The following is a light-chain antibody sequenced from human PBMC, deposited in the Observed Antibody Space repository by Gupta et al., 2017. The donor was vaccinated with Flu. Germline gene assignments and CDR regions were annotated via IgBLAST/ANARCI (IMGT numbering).Light chain of an antibody. J-gene: IGKJ5*01. CDR1: QSVSSGY. V-gene: IGKV3-20*01. CDR3: QQYGSSPIT. Sequence: EIVLTQSPGTLSLSPGERATLSCRASQSVSSGYLAWYQQKPGQAPRLLIYGTSGRATGIPDRFSGSGSGTDFTLTISRLEPEDFAVYYCQQYGSSPITFGQGTRLEIK. CDR2: GTS.